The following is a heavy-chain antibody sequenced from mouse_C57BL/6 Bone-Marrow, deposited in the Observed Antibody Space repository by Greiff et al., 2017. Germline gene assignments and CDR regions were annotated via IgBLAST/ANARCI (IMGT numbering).Heavy chain of an antibody. CDR1: GYTFTSYW. D-gene: IGHD1-1*01. Sequence: QVQLQQSGAELARPGASVKLSCKASGYTFTSYWMSWVKQRTGQGLEWIGEIHPRSGNTYYNEKFKGKATLTADKSSSTAYMELRSLTSEDSAVYYCATLYATVVRDYWGQGTTLTVSS. CDR3: ATLYATVVRDY. CDR2: IHPRSGNT. J-gene: IGHJ2*01. V-gene: IGHV1-81*01.